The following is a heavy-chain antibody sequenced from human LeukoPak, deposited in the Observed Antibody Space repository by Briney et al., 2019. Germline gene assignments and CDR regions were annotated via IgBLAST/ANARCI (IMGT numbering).Heavy chain of an antibody. CDR2: IYYSGST. J-gene: IGHJ5*02. CDR1: GGSISSSSYY. V-gene: IGHV4-39*02. Sequence: PSETLSLTCTVSGGSISSSSYYWGWIRQPPGKGLEWIGNIYYSGSTNYNPSLKSRVTISVDTSKNHFSLKLSSVTATDTAVYYCAREGPYGSGTYYTYWFDPWGQGTLVTVSS. CDR3: AREGPYGSGTYYTYWFDP. D-gene: IGHD3-10*01.